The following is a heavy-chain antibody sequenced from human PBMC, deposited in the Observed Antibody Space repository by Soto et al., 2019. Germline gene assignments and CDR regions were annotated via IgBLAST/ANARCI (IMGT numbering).Heavy chain of an antibody. CDR2: IISGGSRV. Sequence: GGSLRLSCAASGFMFRHDWMNWVRQGPGKGLEWIARIISGGSRVTYADSVEGRFTITRDNAKNMLFLEMHSLTVEDTAVYYCARERTSKGGLDVWGQGTTVTVAS. CDR1: GFMFRHDW. V-gene: IGHV3-74*01. CDR3: ARERTSKGGLDV. J-gene: IGHJ6*01.